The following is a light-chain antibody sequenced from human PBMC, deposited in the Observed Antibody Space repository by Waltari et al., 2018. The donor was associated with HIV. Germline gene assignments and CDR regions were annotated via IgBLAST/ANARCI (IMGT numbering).Light chain of an antibody. CDR1: SSAVGGYNY. CDR2: DVS. J-gene: IGLJ2*01. CDR3: CSYAGSYRGV. Sequence: QSALTQPRSVSGSPGQSVPISCTGTSSAVGGYNYVSWYQQHPSKAPKLIIYDVSKRPSGVPDRFSGSKSGNTASLTISGLQAEDEADYYCCSYAGSYRGVFGGGTKLTVL. V-gene: IGLV2-11*01.